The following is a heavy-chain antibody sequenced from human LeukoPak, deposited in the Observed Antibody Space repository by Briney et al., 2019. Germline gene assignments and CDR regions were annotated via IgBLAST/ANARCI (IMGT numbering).Heavy chain of an antibody. Sequence: GGSLRLSCAASGFTFSSYAMTWVRQAPGKGLEWVSAIGDSGGSTSYADSVKGRFTISRDNSKNTLHLQMNSLRAEDTAVYSCARDWSCDYWGQGTLVTVSS. CDR3: ARDWSCDY. J-gene: IGHJ4*02. CDR1: GFTFSSYA. D-gene: IGHD1-26*01. CDR2: IGDSGGST. V-gene: IGHV3-23*01.